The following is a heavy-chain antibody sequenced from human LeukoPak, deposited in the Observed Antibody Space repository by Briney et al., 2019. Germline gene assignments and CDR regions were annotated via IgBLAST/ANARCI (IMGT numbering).Heavy chain of an antibody. CDR1: GFVFSGHE. CDR3: TRCPVGATSFDS. Sequence: GGSLRLSCATSGFVFSGHEIHWVRHASGRGLEWVGRIRNKANGYTTEYAASLKGRFNISRDESKSMAYLQMNSLKAEDTAVYYCTRCPVGATSFDSWGQGTVVTVSS. V-gene: IGHV3-73*01. D-gene: IGHD1-26*01. J-gene: IGHJ5*01. CDR2: IRNKANGYTT.